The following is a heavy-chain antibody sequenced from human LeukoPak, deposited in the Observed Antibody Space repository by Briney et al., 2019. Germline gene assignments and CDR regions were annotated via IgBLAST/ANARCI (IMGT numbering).Heavy chain of an antibody. D-gene: IGHD3-10*01. J-gene: IGHJ2*01. CDR1: GYSFSNYY. Sequence: GESLKISCKASGYSFSNYYIAWVRRMPGKGLEWMGIVYPADSDATYSPSFQGQVTISADKSINTAYLQWNSLKASDTAIYYCARRGGLGSYFNGPNWYFDLWGRGTLVTVSS. CDR2: VYPADSDA. V-gene: IGHV5-51*01. CDR3: ARRGGLGSYFNGPNWYFDL.